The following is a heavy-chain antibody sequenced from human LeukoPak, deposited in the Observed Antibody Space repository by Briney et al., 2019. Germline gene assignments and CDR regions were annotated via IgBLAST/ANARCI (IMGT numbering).Heavy chain of an antibody. CDR2: ISPGDSDT. Sequence: GESLKISCKGSGYSLPNYWIGWVRQMPGKGLEWMGIISPGDSDTRYSPSFQGQVTISVDKSISTAYLQWNSLKASDTAMYYCARVRLDYDYVWGSYRAPSYYYYMDVWGKGTTVTVSS. CDR3: ARVRLDYDYVWGSYRAPSYYYYMDV. V-gene: IGHV5-51*01. CDR1: GYSLPNYW. J-gene: IGHJ6*03. D-gene: IGHD3-16*02.